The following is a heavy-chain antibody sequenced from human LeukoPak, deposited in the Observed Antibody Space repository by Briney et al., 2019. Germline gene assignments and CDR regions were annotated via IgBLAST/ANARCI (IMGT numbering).Heavy chain of an antibody. D-gene: IGHD3-22*01. CDR3: ATRATYYYDSSGNSFDY. Sequence: SETLSLTCAVYGGSFSGYYWSWIRQPPGKGLEWIGEINHSGSTNYNPSLKSRVTISVDTSKNQFSLKLSSVTAADTAVYYCATRATYYYDSSGNSFDYWGQGTLVTVSS. CDR1: GGSFSGYY. V-gene: IGHV4-34*01. CDR2: INHSGST. J-gene: IGHJ4*02.